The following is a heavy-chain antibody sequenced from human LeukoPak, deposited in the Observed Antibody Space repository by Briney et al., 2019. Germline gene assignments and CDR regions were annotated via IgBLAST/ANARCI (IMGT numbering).Heavy chain of an antibody. CDR2: IFYSGST. Sequence: PSETLSLTCTVSGGSISTSNYYWGWIRQPPGKGLEWIGNIFYSGSTYYSPSVKSRVTISLDTSKNQFSLKLSSVTAADTAVYYCARVGLMSYSRMGFDYWGQGTLVTVSS. CDR1: GGSISTSNYY. CDR3: ARVGLMSYSRMGFDY. J-gene: IGHJ4*02. D-gene: IGHD6-13*01. V-gene: IGHV4-39*07.